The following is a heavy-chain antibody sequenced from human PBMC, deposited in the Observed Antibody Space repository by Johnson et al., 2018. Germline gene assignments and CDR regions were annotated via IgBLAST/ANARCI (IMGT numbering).Heavy chain of an antibody. Sequence: QVQLQESGPGLVKPSETLSLTCTVSGGSISSYYWSWIRQPPGKGLEWLGYIYYSGSTNYNPSLKSRVTRSVDTSQTQLSLKLSSVTAADTAVYSCARGTRRVTYYYGSPGPGYMDVWGKGTTVTVSS. CDR3: ARGTRRVTYYYGSPGPGYMDV. V-gene: IGHV4-59*01. D-gene: IGHD3-10*01. CDR2: IYYSGST. J-gene: IGHJ6*03. CDR1: GGSISSYY.